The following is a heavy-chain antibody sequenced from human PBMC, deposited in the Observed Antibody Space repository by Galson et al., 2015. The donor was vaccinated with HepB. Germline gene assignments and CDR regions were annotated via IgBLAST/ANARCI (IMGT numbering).Heavy chain of an antibody. D-gene: IGHD4-17*01. CDR3: SQEYGDYSFDY. CDR2: IKSKTDGGTT. J-gene: IGHJ4*02. CDR1: GFTFSNAW. V-gene: IGHV3-15*01. Sequence: LRLSCAASGFTFSNAWMSWVRQAPGKGLEWVGRIKSKTDGGTTDYAAPVKGRFTISRDDSKNTLYLQMNSLKTEDTAVYYCSQEYGDYSFDYWGQGTLVTVSS.